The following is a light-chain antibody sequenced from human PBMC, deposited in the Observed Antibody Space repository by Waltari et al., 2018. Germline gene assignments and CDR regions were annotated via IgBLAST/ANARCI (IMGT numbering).Light chain of an antibody. V-gene: IGKV3-11*01. J-gene: IGKJ2*01. CDR1: QSINNY. CDR3: QQRANWPPYT. Sequence: ETVLTQSPATLSLSPGETVTLSGRASQSINNYLAWYQQRPGQAPRLLIYDASTRATGIPARFSGSGSGTDFTLTISSLEPEDFAVYYCQQRANWPPYTFGQGTKLEI. CDR2: DAS.